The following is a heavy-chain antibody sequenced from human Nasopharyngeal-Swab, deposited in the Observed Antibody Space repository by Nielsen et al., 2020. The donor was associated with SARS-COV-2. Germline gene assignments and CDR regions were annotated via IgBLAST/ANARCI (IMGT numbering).Heavy chain of an antibody. Sequence: SETLSLTCAVSGGSISSRGYSWSWIRQPPGKGLEWIGYIYHSGSTYYNPSLQSRVTISVDRSKNQFSLDLSSVTAADTAVYYCAREVIAEPDSDGFDIWGQGTMVTVSS. CDR3: AREVIAEPDSDGFDI. CDR2: IYHSGST. V-gene: IGHV4-30-2*01. CDR1: GGSISSRGYS. J-gene: IGHJ3*02. D-gene: IGHD1-14*01.